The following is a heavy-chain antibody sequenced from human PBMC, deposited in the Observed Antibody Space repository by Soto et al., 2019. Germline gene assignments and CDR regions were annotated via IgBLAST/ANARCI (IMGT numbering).Heavy chain of an antibody. CDR3: ARDPRPTYFDFWSGYYTDYYYGMDV. CDR1: GGSISSGGYY. V-gene: IGHV4-31*03. Sequence: QVQLQESGPGLVKPSQTLSLTCTVSGGSISSGGYYWSWIRQHPGKGLEWIGYIYYSGSTYYNPSLKSRVTISVDTSKNQFSLKLSSVTAADTAVYYCARDPRPTYFDFWSGYYTDYYYGMDVWGQGTTVTVSS. D-gene: IGHD3-3*01. CDR2: IYYSGST. J-gene: IGHJ6*02.